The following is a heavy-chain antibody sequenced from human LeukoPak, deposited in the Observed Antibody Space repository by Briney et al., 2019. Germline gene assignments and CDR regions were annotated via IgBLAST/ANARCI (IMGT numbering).Heavy chain of an antibody. Sequence: PGRSLRLSCAASGFTFDDYAMHWVRQAPGKGLEWVSGISWNSGSIGYADSVKGRFTIPRDNAKNSLYLQMNSLRAEDMALYYCATGYCSSTSCSDYWGQGTLVTVSS. D-gene: IGHD2-2*01. J-gene: IGHJ4*02. V-gene: IGHV3-9*03. CDR3: ATGYCSSTSCSDY. CDR2: ISWNSGSI. CDR1: GFTFDDYA.